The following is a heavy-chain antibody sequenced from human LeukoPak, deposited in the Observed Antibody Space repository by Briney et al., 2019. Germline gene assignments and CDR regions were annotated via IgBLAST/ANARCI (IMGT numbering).Heavy chain of an antibody. Sequence: SETLSLTRTVSGGSISSDTYFWGWIRQPPGKGLEWIANIYFTGNTYYNPSLKSRATISVDTSKNQFSLTLSSVTAADTAVYYCASEAHRGGGFDSWGQGTQVTVSS. CDR2: IYFTGNT. V-gene: IGHV4-39*01. CDR1: GGSISSDTYF. CDR3: ASEAHRGGGFDS. D-gene: IGHD3-16*01. J-gene: IGHJ4*02.